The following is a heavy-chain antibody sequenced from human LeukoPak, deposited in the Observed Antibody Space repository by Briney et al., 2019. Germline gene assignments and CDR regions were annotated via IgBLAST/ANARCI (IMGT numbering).Heavy chain of an antibody. CDR3: ARDGGTQYYDSSGYDEITYFDY. J-gene: IGHJ4*02. CDR1: GFSFDDYA. D-gene: IGHD3-22*01. V-gene: IGHV3-9*01. CDR2: ISWNSDNI. Sequence: GGSLRLSCAVSGFSFDDYAMHWIRQVPGKGLEWVSGISWNSDNIGYADSVMGRFTTSRDNAKNSLYLQMNSLRAEDTALYYCARDGGTQYYDSSGYDEITYFDYWGQGTLVTVSS.